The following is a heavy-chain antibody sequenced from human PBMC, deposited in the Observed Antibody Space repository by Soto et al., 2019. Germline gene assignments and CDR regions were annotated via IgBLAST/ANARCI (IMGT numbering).Heavy chain of an antibody. CDR3: AKGTDKMATGLHDY. V-gene: IGHV3-23*01. CDR1: GFTFSSYA. J-gene: IGHJ4*02. D-gene: IGHD5-12*01. Sequence: EVQLLESGGGLVQPGGSLRLSCAASGFTFSSYAMSWVRQAPGQGLELVSAISGSGGSTYYADSVKGRFTISRDNSKNTLYLQMNSLIAEDTAVYYCAKGTDKMATGLHDYWGQGTLVTVSS. CDR2: ISGSGGST.